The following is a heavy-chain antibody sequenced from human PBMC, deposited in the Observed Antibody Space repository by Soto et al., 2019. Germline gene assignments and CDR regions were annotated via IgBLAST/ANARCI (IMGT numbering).Heavy chain of an antibody. CDR1: GGSISSYY. CDR2: IYYSGST. CDR3: AIDVGSKPVLRFLEGNPGWFDP. V-gene: IGHV4-59*01. J-gene: IGHJ5*02. D-gene: IGHD3-3*01. Sequence: PSETLSLTCTVSGGSISSYYWSWIRQPPGKGLEWIGYIYYSGSTNYNPSLKSRVTKSVDTSKNQFSLKLSSVTTADSAVYYCAIDVGSKPVLRFLEGNPGWFDPWGQGTLVTVSS.